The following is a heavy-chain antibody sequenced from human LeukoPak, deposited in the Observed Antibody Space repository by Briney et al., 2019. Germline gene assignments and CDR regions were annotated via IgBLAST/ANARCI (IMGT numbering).Heavy chain of an antibody. V-gene: IGHV4-59*01. J-gene: IGHJ5*02. CDR3: ARADYDFWGGYLNWFDP. CDR1: DDSISDYY. Sequence: SETLSLTCTVSDDSISDYYRGWIRQPPGKGLEWIGYFHNSGTSTYNPSLKSRVTISVDTSKNQFSLKLSSVTAADTAVYYCARADYDFWGGYLNWFDPWGQGTLVTVSS. D-gene: IGHD3-3*01. CDR2: FHNSGTS.